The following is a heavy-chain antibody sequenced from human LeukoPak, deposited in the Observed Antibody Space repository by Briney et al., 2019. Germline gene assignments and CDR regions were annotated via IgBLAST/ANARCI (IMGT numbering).Heavy chain of an antibody. CDR1: GFTFSSYE. CDR3: ARDFTHYDSSGYSSYYFDY. V-gene: IGHV3-74*01. J-gene: IGHJ4*02. D-gene: IGHD3-22*01. CDR2: VNSDGSGT. Sequence: GGSLRLSCAASGFTFSSYEMNWVRQAPGKGLVWVSHVNSDGSGTDYADSVKGRFTISRDNAKNTLYLQMNSLRAEDTAVYYCARDFTHYDSSGYSSYYFDYWGQGTLVTVSS.